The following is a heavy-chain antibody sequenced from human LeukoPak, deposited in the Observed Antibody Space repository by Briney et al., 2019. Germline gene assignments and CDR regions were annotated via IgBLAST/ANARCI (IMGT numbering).Heavy chain of an antibody. D-gene: IGHD3-3*01. CDR2: INPNSGGT. Sequence: ASVKVSCKASGYTFTGYYVHWVRQAPGQGLEWMGWINPNSGGTNYAQKFQGRVTMTRDTSISTAYMELSRLRSDDTAVYYCARGYLTIFGVVISDYYYYGMDVWGQGTTVTVSS. CDR1: GYTFTGYY. V-gene: IGHV1-2*02. CDR3: ARGYLTIFGVVISDYYYYGMDV. J-gene: IGHJ6*02.